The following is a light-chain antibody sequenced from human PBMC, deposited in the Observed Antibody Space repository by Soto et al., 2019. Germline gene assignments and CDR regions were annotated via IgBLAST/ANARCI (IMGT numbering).Light chain of an antibody. CDR1: QSVSSN. V-gene: IGKV3-15*01. CDR2: GAS. Sequence: EIVMTQSPATLSVSPGERATLSCRASQSVSSNLVWYHQKPGQAPRLLIYGASTRATGIPARFSGSLSGTEFTLTISSLQSEDFAVYYCQQYNNWPPYTFGQGTKLEIK. J-gene: IGKJ2*01. CDR3: QQYNNWPPYT.